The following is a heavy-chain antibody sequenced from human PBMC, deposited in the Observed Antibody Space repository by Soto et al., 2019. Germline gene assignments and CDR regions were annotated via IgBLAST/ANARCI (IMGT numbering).Heavy chain of an antibody. D-gene: IGHD6-6*01. CDR1: GFTFSSYW. CDR3: ARVASPIYRAARFWFDP. CDR2: IKQDGSEK. Sequence: GGSLRLSCAASGFTFSSYWMSWVRQAPGKGLEWVANIKQDGSEKYYVDSVKGRFTIARDNAKNSLYLQMNSLRAEDTAVYYCARVASPIYRAARFWFDPWGQGTLVTVSS. V-gene: IGHV3-7*03. J-gene: IGHJ5*02.